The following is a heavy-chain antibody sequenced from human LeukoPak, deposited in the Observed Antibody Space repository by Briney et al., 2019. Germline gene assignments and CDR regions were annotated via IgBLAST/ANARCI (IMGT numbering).Heavy chain of an antibody. CDR3: AGGPVGGYFQH. V-gene: IGHV4-39*01. CDR1: GGSISSSSYY. D-gene: IGHD2-15*01. Sequence: SSETLSLTCTVSGGSISSSSYYWGWIRQPPGKGLEWIGNVYYGGSTYYKPSLKSRVTISVDTSKNQFSPKLSSVTAADTAVYYCAGGPVGGYFQHWGQGTLVTVSS. CDR2: VYYGGST. J-gene: IGHJ1*01.